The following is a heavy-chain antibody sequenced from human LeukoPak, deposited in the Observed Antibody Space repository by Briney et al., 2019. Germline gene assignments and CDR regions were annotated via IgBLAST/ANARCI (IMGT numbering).Heavy chain of an antibody. CDR2: INHSGST. CDR1: GGSFSGYY. V-gene: IGHV4-34*01. Sequence: PSETLSLTCAVYGGSFSGYYWSWIRQPPGKGLEWIGEINHSGSTNYNPSLKSRVTISVDTSKNQFSLKLSSVTAADTAVYYCARDYDYVWGSYRNWGQGTLVTVSS. J-gene: IGHJ4*02. CDR3: ARDYDYVWGSYRN. D-gene: IGHD3-16*02.